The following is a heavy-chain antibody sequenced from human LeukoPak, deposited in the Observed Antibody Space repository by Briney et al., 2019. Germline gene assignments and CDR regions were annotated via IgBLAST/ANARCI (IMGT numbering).Heavy chain of an antibody. D-gene: IGHD3-22*01. J-gene: IGHJ4*02. Sequence: ASVKVSCKASGYTFTSYGISWVRQAPGQGLEWMGWISAYNGNTNYAQKFQGRVTMTRDTSTSTAYMELSRLRSDDTAVYYCARDIDSSGYYPPFFDYWGQGTLVTVSS. CDR3: ARDIDSSGYYPPFFDY. CDR1: GYTFTSYG. CDR2: ISAYNGNT. V-gene: IGHV1-18*01.